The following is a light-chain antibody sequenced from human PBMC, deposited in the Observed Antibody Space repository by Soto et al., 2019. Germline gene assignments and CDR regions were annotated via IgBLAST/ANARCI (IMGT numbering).Light chain of an antibody. Sequence: QSVLTQPPSVSAAPGQRVSISCSGSSSNVGRNYVFWYQQFPGTAPQLLIYDDDTRPPGIPDRFSACTSGTSATLGITGLQTGDEDDYYCATSDTTLSAVLFGGGTKVTVL. J-gene: IGLJ2*01. CDR3: ATSDTTLSAVL. V-gene: IGLV1-51*01. CDR2: DDD. CDR1: SSNVGRNY.